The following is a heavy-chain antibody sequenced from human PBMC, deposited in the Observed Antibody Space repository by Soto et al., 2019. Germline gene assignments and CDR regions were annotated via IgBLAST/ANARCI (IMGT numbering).Heavy chain of an antibody. J-gene: IGHJ6*02. Sequence: EVQLVESGGGLVKPGGSLGLSCAASGFTFSSYSMNWVRQAPGKGLEWVSSISSSSSYVYYADSLKGRFTISRDNAKNSLYLQMNSMRAEDTDVYYCARDKSTVTTYYYYGMDVWGQGTTVNVS. V-gene: IGHV3-21*01. CDR3: ARDKSTVTTYYYYGMDV. D-gene: IGHD4-17*01. CDR2: ISSSSSYV. CDR1: GFTFSSYS.